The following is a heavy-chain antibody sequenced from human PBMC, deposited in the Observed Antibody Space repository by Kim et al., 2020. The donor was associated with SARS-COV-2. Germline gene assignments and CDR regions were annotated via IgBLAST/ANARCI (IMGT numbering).Heavy chain of an antibody. Sequence: GGSLRLSCVAFGFTVSSSYVSWVRQPPGKGLEWVSLIHSDGTTNYADSVKGRFTISRDSSKNTLFLQMNSLRAEDTAVYYCAGVWFNSFDYWGRGTLVTVSS. CDR2: IHSDGTT. CDR1: GFTVSSSY. V-gene: IGHV3-53*01. CDR3: AGVWFNSFDY. J-gene: IGHJ4*02. D-gene: IGHD2-21*01.